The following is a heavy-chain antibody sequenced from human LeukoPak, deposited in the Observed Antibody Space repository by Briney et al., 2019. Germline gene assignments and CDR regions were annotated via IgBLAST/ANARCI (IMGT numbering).Heavy chain of an antibody. CDR1: GFTFSSYS. V-gene: IGHV3-48*02. Sequence: GGSLRLSCAASGFTFSSYSMNWVRKAPGKGLEWVSHITASGTAMFYADSVKGRFTISRDNAKNSLYLQMNSLRDEDTAVYYCASSGSYRFDYWGQGTLVTVSS. J-gene: IGHJ4*02. CDR2: ITASGTAM. D-gene: IGHD1-26*01. CDR3: ASSGSYRFDY.